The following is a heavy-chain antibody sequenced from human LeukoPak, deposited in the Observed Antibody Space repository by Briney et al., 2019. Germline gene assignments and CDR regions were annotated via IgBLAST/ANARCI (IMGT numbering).Heavy chain of an antibody. V-gene: IGHV3-53*01. J-gene: IGHJ4*02. CDR2: IFDAGRT. Sequence: GGSLRLSCAASGFTVSGTYMSWVRQAAGKGWEWVSTIFDAGRTTYADSVKGRFTISRDNYKNTLLLQMNSLRADDTAVYYCAGGVDRAKTGYWGQGTLVTVSS. CDR1: GFTVSGTY. CDR3: AGGVDRAKTGY. D-gene: IGHD5-18*01.